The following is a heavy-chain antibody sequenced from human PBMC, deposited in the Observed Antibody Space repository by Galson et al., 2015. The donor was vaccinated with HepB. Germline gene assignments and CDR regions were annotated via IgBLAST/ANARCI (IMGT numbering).Heavy chain of an antibody. CDR2: ISGRAAAT. D-gene: IGHD3-9*01. J-gene: IGHJ6*02. CDR3: AKYILRYFDYGMDV. CDR1: GFIFSNFA. V-gene: IGHV3-23*01. Sequence: SLRLSCADSGFIFSNFAMSWVRQAPGKGLGWVSGISGRAAATVYADSVKGRFTVSRDTSNNTLYLQMNSLRAEDTATYYCAKYILRYFDYGMDVWGQGTTVTVS.